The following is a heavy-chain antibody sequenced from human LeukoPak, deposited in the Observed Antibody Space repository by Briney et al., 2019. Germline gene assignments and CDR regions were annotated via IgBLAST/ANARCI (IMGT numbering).Heavy chain of an antibody. Sequence: PGGSLRLSCAASGFIFSSYTINWVRQAPGKGLEWLSSISSTSSYIYYADSVKGGFAISRDNAKNLLYLQMNSLRAEYTAVYYCTRFFGGDLDVWGQGTTVTVSS. V-gene: IGHV3-21*01. J-gene: IGHJ6*02. D-gene: IGHD2-21*02. CDR1: GFIFSSYT. CDR3: TRFFGGDLDV. CDR2: ISSTSSYI.